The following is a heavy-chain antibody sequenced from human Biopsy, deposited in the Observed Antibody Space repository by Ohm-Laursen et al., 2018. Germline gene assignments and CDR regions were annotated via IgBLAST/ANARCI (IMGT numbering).Heavy chain of an antibody. J-gene: IGHJ4*02. V-gene: IGHV3-74*03. D-gene: IGHD3-3*01. CDR2: INRDGSTL. CDR3: AKEEPPQGYDFWSGHYYYFDY. CDR1: GFTFSSYW. Sequence: SLRLSCAASGFTFSSYWMNWVRQVPGKGLVWVATINRDGSTLQYVDSVKGRFTISRDNSKNTLYLQVNSLKADDTAVYYCAKEEPPQGYDFWSGHYYYFDYWGQGTLVTVSS.